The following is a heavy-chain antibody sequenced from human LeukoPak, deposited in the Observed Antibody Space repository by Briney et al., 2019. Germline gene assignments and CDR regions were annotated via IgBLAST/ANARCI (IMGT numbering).Heavy chain of an antibody. CDR2: IYHSGST. CDR1: GYSISSGYY. Sequence: SETLSLTCTVSGYSISSGYYWGWIRQPPGKGLEWIGSIYHSGSTYYNPSLKSRVTISVDTSKNQFSLKLSSVTAADTAVYYCARGYCSSTSCYPRFDYWGQGTLVTVSS. J-gene: IGHJ4*02. V-gene: IGHV4-38-2*02. D-gene: IGHD2-2*01. CDR3: ARGYCSSTSCYPRFDY.